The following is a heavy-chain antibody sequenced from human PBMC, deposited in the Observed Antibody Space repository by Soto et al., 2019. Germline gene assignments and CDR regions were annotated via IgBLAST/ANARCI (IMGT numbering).Heavy chain of an antibody. V-gene: IGHV1-69*06. J-gene: IGHJ3*02. CDR2: IIPIFGTA. CDR3: ATRWPPVAKYSSGWYTGAFDI. CDR1: GGTFSSYA. Sequence: QVQLVQSGAEVQKPGSSVKVSCKASGGTFSSYAISWVRQAPGQGLEWMGGIIPIFGTANYAQKFQGRVTITADKSTSTAYMELSSLRSEDTAVYYCATRWPPVAKYSSGWYTGAFDIWGQGTMVTVSS. D-gene: IGHD6-19*01.